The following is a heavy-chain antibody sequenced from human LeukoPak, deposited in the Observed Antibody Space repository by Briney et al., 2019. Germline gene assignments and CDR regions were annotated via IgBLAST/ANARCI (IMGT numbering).Heavy chain of an antibody. J-gene: IGHJ5*02. CDR2: IIPIFGTA. Sequence: SVTVSCKASGGTFSSYAISWVRQAPGQGLEWMGGIIPIFGTANYAQKFQGRVTITSDESTSTAYMELSSLRSEDTAVYYCARDRRYCSSTSCYFYWFDPWGQGTLVTVSS. V-gene: IGHV1-69*13. D-gene: IGHD2-2*01. CDR3: ARDRRYCSSTSCYFYWFDP. CDR1: GGTFSSYA.